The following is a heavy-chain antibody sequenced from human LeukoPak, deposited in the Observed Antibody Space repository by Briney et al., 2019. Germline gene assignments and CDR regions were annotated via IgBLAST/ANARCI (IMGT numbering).Heavy chain of an antibody. D-gene: IGHD2-21*02. CDR1: GFTFSSHA. Sequence: GRSLRLSCAASGFTFSSHAMHWVRQAPGKGLEWVAVISYDGSNKYYADSVKGRFTISRDNSKNTLYLQMNSLRAEDTAVYYCARDSSLVVTASSWFDPWGQGTLVTVSS. J-gene: IGHJ5*02. CDR2: ISYDGSNK. CDR3: ARDSSLVVTASSWFDP. V-gene: IGHV3-30-3*01.